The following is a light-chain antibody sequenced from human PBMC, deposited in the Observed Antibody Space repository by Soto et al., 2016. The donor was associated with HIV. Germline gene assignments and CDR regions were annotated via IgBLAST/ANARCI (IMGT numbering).Light chain of an antibody. CDR3: QQYNSYPWT. J-gene: IGKJ1*01. CDR1: QSISTW. V-gene: IGKV1-5*03. CDR2: KAS. Sequence: DIQMTQSPSTLSASVGDRVTITCRASQSISTWLAWYQQKPGKAPKLLIYKASTLETGVPSRFSGSASGTDFTLTISNLQPEDFATYYCQQYNSYPWTFGQGTTVEIK.